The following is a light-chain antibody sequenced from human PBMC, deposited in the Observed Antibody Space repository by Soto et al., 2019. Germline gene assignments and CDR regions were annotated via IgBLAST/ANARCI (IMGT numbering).Light chain of an antibody. CDR2: DIS. V-gene: IGKV3-20*01. Sequence: EIVLTQSPGTLSLSPGERATLSCRASQSVSSSYLAWYQQKPGQAPRLLIYDISSRATGIPDRFSGSVSGTDFTLTITRLEPEDFAVFYCQQYGSSGIIFGQGTRLEIK. CDR3: QQYGSSGII. J-gene: IGKJ5*01. CDR1: QSVSSSY.